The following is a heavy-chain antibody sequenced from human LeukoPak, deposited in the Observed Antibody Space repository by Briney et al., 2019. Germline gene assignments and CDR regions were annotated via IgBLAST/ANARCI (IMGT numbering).Heavy chain of an antibody. V-gene: IGHV3-30*18. CDR3: AKGHSSGWYFLDY. CDR2: ISYDGSNE. D-gene: IGHD6-19*01. CDR1: GFTFSSYG. Sequence: ERSLRLSCAASGFTFSSYGMHWVRQAPGKGLEWVAVISYDGSNEYYADSVEGRFTISRDNSKNTLYLQMNSLRAEDTAVYYCAKGHSSGWYFLDYWGQGILVTVSS. J-gene: IGHJ4*02.